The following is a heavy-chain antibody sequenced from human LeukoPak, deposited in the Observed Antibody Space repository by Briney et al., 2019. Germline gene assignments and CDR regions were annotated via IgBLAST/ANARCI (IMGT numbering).Heavy chain of an antibody. CDR2: IKSRSDGGLT. D-gene: IGHD5-24*01. CDR1: GFTFSSAW. Sequence: GGSLRLSCAASGFTFSSAWLTWVREPPGKGVEWVGHIKSRSDGGLTDYSAAVKGRFTVSRDDSRNMVHLQMNSLKTEDSAVYYCATEFYNNGYNFWGQGTPVTVSS. CDR3: ATEFYNNGYNF. V-gene: IGHV3-15*01. J-gene: IGHJ4*02.